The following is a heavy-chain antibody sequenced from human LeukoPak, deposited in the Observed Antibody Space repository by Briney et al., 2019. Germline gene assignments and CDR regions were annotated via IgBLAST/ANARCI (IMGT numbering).Heavy chain of an antibody. D-gene: IGHD6-13*01. CDR3: AKDYSSSWYYFDY. CDR1: GFTFSSYA. Sequence: PGGSLRLSCAASGFTFSSYAMSWVRQAPGKGLEWVSAISGSGGSTYYAASVKGRFTISRDNSKNTLYLQMNSLRAEDTAVYYCAKDYSSSWYYFDYWGQGTLVTVSS. CDR2: ISGSGGST. V-gene: IGHV3-23*01. J-gene: IGHJ4*02.